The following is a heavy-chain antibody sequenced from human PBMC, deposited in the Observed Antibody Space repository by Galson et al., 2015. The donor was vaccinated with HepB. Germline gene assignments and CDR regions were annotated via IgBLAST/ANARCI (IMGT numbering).Heavy chain of an antibody. Sequence: SLRLSCAASGFTFSSYWMHWVRQAPGKGLVWVSRINSDGSSTSYADSVKGRFTISRDNAKNTLYLQMNSLRAEDTAVYYCARAQGVRGVIIYYYYGMDVWGQGTTVTVSS. CDR3: ARAQGVRGVIIYYYYGMDV. V-gene: IGHV3-74*01. J-gene: IGHJ6*02. D-gene: IGHD3-10*01. CDR1: GFTFSSYW. CDR2: INSDGSST.